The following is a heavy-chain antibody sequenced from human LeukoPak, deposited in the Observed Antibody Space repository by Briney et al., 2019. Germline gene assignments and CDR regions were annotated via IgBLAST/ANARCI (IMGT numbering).Heavy chain of an antibody. D-gene: IGHD3-22*01. V-gene: IGHV3-30-3*01. Sequence: PGRSLRLSCAASGFIFTSFAMHWVRQAPGKGLEWVAIISYDGSKKYYVDSVKGRFTISRDNYKNTLYLQVNSLRAEDTAVYYCARGMIEIGVAASWYDYDSSGYRRNYYFDYWGQGTLVTVSS. CDR2: ISYDGSKK. CDR3: ARGMIEIGVAASWYDYDSSGYRRNYYFDY. CDR1: GFIFTSFA. J-gene: IGHJ4*02.